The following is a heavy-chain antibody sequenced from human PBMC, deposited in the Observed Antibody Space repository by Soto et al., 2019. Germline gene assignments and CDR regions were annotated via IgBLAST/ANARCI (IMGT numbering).Heavy chain of an antibody. J-gene: IGHJ4*02. CDR2: ISGSGGST. D-gene: IGHD6-6*01. V-gene: IGHV3-23*01. Sequence: EVQLLESGGGLVQPGGSLRLSCAASGFTFSSYAMSWVRQAPGKGLEWVSAISGSGGSTYYADSVKGRFNISRDNSKNTLYLQMNSLRAEDTAVYYCAKDVHSSSRYFDYWGQGTLVTVSS. CDR1: GFTFSSYA. CDR3: AKDVHSSSRYFDY.